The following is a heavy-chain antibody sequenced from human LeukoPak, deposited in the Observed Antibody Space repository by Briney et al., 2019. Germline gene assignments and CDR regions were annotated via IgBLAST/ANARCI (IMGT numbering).Heavy chain of an antibody. D-gene: IGHD7-27*01. CDR1: GFTFSSYE. CDR3: ASWDYYGMDV. Sequence: GGSLRLSCVASGFTFSSYEMNWVRQAPGKGLEWVSYISSSGSTIYYADSVKGRFTISRDNAKNSLYLQMNSLRAEDTAVYYCASWDYYGMDVWGQGTTVTVSS. J-gene: IGHJ6*02. V-gene: IGHV3-48*03. CDR2: ISSSGSTI.